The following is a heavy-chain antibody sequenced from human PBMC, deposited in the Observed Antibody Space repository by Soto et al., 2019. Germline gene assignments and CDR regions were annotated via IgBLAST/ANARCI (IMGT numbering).Heavy chain of an antibody. CDR2: IGKSGSDR. J-gene: IGHJ4*02. CDR3: MKVRDY. V-gene: IGHV3-23*04. Sequence: EVKLVESGGGLVQPGGSLRISCKVSGFMFSDYAMTWVRQAPGKGLEWVSSIGKSGSDRDYADSVKGRFTISRDNSENTVYLQMDSLKVEDTALYFCMKVRDYWGQGTQVPVS. CDR1: GFMFSDYA.